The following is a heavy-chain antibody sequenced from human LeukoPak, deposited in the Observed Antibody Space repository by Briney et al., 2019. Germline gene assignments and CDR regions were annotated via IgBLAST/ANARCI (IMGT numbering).Heavy chain of an antibody. V-gene: IGHV3-33*01. CDR1: GFTFSSYG. CDR3: ATDIGAGPFDY. J-gene: IGHJ4*02. D-gene: IGHD2-15*01. CDR2: IWHDGNTK. Sequence: GRSLRLSCAASGFTFSSYGMHWGRQAPGKGLEWVAVIWHDGNTKDSADSVKGRFTISRDHSKNTLYLQMNSLRAEDTAFYYCATDIGAGPFDYWGQGTLVTVSS.